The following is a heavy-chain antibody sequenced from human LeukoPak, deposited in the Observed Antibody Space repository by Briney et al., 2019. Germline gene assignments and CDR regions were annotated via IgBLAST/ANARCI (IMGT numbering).Heavy chain of an antibody. J-gene: IGHJ4*02. CDR2: INHSGST. CDR1: GGSFSGYY. CDR3: ARVIPLNYYDSSGYLPH. D-gene: IGHD3-22*01. Sequence: PSETLSLTCAVYGGSFSGYYWSWIRQPPGKGLEWIGEINHSGSTNYNPSLKSRVTISVDTSKNQFSLKLSSVTAADTAVYYCARVIPLNYYDSSGYLPHWGQGTLVTVSS. V-gene: IGHV4-34*01.